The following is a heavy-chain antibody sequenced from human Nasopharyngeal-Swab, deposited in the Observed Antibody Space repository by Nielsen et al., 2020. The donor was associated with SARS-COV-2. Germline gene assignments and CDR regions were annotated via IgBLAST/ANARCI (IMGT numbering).Heavy chain of an antibody. CDR3: ARAGGASGTAWFDP. V-gene: IGHV4-59*01. D-gene: IGHD6-13*01. CDR1: GGTISGFY. CDR2: ISHSGTT. Sequence: SETLTLTCTVSGGTISGFYWSWIRQPPGKGLEWIGNISHSGTTNYNPSFKSRVNISVDKYNNQASLTLGSVTAADTAIYYCARAGGASGTAWFDPWGQGAQVIVSS. J-gene: IGHJ5*02.